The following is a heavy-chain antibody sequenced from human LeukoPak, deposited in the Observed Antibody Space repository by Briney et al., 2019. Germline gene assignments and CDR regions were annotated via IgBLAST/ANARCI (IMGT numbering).Heavy chain of an antibody. CDR2: ISSSSSYI. CDR3: ARDIGSSGY. CDR1: GFTFSSYS. D-gene: IGHD3-22*01. Sequence: GGSLRLSCAASGFTFSSYSMNWVRQAPGKGLEWVSSISSSSSYIDYADSVKGGLTISRDNAKNSLYLQMNSLRAEDTAVYYCARDIGSSGYWGQGTLVTVSS. J-gene: IGHJ4*02. V-gene: IGHV3-21*01.